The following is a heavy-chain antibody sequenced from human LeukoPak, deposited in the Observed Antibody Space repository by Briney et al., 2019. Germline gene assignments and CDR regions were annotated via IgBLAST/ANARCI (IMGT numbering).Heavy chain of an antibody. CDR3: ARAMSTFGGVRNYFDS. V-gene: IGHV3-48*04. CDR1: GFTFSGHN. D-gene: IGHD3-16*01. Sequence: PGGSLRLSCAASGFTFSGHNMNWVRQAPGKGLEWISFVSISSGTIYYADSVNGRFRISRDNAKSSLDLEMNGLRAEDTAVYYCARAMSTFGGVRNYFDSWGQGTLVTVSS. CDR2: VSISSGTI. J-gene: IGHJ4*02.